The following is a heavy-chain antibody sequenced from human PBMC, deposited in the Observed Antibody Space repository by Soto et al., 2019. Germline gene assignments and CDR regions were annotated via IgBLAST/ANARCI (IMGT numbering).Heavy chain of an antibody. D-gene: IGHD3-10*01. Sequence: EVQLVESGGGLVQPGGSLRLSCAASGFTFSSYTMNWVRQAPGKGLEWISSISSTGSIYQADSVKGRFTISRDNAKNSFFLQMNSLRDGDTALYYCARGGGGGGRGTLVTVSS. CDR2: ISSTGSI. V-gene: IGHV3-48*02. CDR3: ARGGGG. J-gene: IGHJ2*01. CDR1: GFTFSSYT.